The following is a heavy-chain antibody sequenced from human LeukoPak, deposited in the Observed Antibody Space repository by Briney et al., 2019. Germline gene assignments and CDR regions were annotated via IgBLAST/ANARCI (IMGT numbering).Heavy chain of an antibody. CDR3: ARVSDDSSGYYYNFDY. J-gene: IGHJ4*02. CDR2: IYYSGST. V-gene: IGHV4-30-4*01. CDR1: GGSISSGDYY. Sequence: SETLSLTCTVSGGSISSGDYYWSWIRQPPGKGLEWIGYIYYSGSTYYNPSLKSRVTISVDTSKNQFSLKLSSVTAADTAVYYCARVSDDSSGYYYNFDYWGQGTLVTVSS. D-gene: IGHD3-22*01.